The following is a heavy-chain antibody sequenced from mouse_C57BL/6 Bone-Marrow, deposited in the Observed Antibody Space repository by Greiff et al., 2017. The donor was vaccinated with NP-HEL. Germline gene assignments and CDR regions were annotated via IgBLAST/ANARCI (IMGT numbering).Heavy chain of an antibody. CDR3: ARWNYYGSSLDY. J-gene: IGHJ2*01. CDR1: GYTFTSYW. Sequence: QVQLQQPGAELVKPGASVKLSCKASGYTFTSYWMHWVKQRPGQGLEWIGMIHPNSGSTNYNEKFKSKATLTVDKSSSTAYMQLSSLTSEDSAVDYCARWNYYGSSLDYWGQGTTLTVSS. V-gene: IGHV1-64*01. CDR2: IHPNSGST. D-gene: IGHD1-1*01.